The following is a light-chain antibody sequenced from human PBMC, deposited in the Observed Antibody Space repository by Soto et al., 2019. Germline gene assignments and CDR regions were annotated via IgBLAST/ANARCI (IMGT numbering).Light chain of an antibody. CDR2: GAS. V-gene: IGKV3-20*01. J-gene: IGKJ5*01. CDR3: QQYGSSPPT. Sequence: EIVLTQSPATLSLTPGERDTLSCRASQSVSSTYLAWYQQKPGQAPRLLIYGASSRATGIPDRFSGSGSGTDFTLTISRLEPEDFAVYYCQQYGSSPPTFGQGTRLEVK. CDR1: QSVSSTY.